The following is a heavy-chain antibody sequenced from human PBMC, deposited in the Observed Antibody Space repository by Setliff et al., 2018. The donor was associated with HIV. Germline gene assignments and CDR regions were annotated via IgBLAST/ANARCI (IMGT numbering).Heavy chain of an antibody. D-gene: IGHD3-22*01. V-gene: IGHV4-61*02. J-gene: IGHJ6*02. CDR3: ARQDQYDDSGYYVGFYGMDV. Sequence: SETLSLTCTVSGGSISSSSYYWTWIRQPAGKGLEWIGRIYTTGGTNYNPSLKSRVTISVDTSKNQFSLKLSSVTAADTAVYYCARQDQYDDSGYYVGFYGMDVWGQGTTVTVSS. CDR1: GGSISSSSYY. CDR2: IYTTGGT.